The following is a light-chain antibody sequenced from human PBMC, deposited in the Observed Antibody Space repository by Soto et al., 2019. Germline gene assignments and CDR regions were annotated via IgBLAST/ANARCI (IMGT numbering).Light chain of an antibody. CDR2: GDD. J-gene: IGLJ2*01. Sequence: NFMLTQPHSVSESPGKTVTISCTRSSGSIASNYVQWYQKRPGSSPTTVIYGDDQRPSGVPDRFSGSIDSSSNSASLTISGLKTEDEADYYCQSYATTSVVFSGGTKLTVL. CDR3: QSYATTSVV. V-gene: IGLV6-57*01. CDR1: SGSIASNY.